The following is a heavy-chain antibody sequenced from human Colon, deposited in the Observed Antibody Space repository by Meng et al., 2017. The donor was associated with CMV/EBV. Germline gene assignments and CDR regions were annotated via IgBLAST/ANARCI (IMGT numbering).Heavy chain of an antibody. CDR1: GFIFSHYS. V-gene: IGHV3-30*02. J-gene: IGHJ4*02. CDR2: IRFDGSQQ. D-gene: IGHD3-3*02. CDR3: ATDHLWGMPN. Sequence: QVQLGEVGGGLVQPGGSLSLSCVTSGFIFSHYSMQWVRQSPGKGLEWVAHIRFDGSQQFYVQSVKGRFTVSRHDPKNTLYLQMNDLRPEDTGVYYCATDHLWGMPNWGQGTLVTVSS.